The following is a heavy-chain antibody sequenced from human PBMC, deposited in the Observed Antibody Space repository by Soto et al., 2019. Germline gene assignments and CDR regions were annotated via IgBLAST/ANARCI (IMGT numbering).Heavy chain of an antibody. D-gene: IGHD5-18*01. J-gene: IGHJ5*02. V-gene: IGHV4-39*01. Sequence: QLQLQESGPGLVKPSETLSLTCTVSGGSISTNTYYWGWIRQPPGKGLEWIGSIDYRGSTYYNPSLKSRLTISVDTSKNQFSLEVSSVTAADTAVYYCARSTGGYSYGFGWFDPCGQGTLVTVSS. CDR3: ARSTGGYSYGFGWFDP. CDR1: GGSISTNTYY. CDR2: IDYRGST.